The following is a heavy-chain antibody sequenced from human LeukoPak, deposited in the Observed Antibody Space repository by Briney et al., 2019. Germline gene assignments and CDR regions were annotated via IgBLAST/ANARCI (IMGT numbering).Heavy chain of an antibody. Sequence: SETLSLTCTVSGGSLSSGPYYWSWIRQPPGKGLECIGYVHYSGSTNYSPSLKSRITISVDTSKNQFSLSLNPVTAADTAVYYCARLDGGGACWFDPWGQGTLVTVSS. J-gene: IGHJ5*02. V-gene: IGHV4-61*01. D-gene: IGHD2-15*01. CDR2: VHYSGST. CDR3: ARLDGGGACWFDP. CDR1: GGSLSSGPYY.